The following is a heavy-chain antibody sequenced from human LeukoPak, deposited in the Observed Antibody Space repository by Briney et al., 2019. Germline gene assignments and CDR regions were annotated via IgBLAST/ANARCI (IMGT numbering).Heavy chain of an antibody. Sequence: ASVKVSCKASGYTFAGYYMHWVRQAPGQGLEWMGRINPNSGGTNYAQKFQGRVTMTRDTSISTAYMELSRLRSDETAVYHCARGRHIVVVTADDYWGQGTLVTVSS. CDR1: GYTFAGYY. J-gene: IGHJ4*02. V-gene: IGHV1-2*06. CDR2: INPNSGGT. D-gene: IGHD2-21*02. CDR3: ARGRHIVVVTADDY.